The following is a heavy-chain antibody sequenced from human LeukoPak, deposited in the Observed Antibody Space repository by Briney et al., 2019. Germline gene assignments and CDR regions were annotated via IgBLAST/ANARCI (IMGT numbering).Heavy chain of an antibody. D-gene: IGHD5-12*01. J-gene: IGHJ5*02. CDR2: ISYDGSNK. CDR1: GFTFSSYG. CDR3: ARGNHETRGYSGFILWFDP. Sequence: GGSLRLSCAASGFTFSSYGMHWVRQAPGKGLEWVAVISYDGSNKYYADSVKGRFTISRDNSKNTLYLQMNSLRAEDTAVYYCARGNHETRGYSGFILWFDPWGQGTLVTVS. V-gene: IGHV3-30*03.